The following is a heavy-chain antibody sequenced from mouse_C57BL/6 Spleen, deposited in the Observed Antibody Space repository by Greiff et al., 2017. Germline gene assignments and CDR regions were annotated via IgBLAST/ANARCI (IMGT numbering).Heavy chain of an antibody. CDR3: ARTTGLRENWFAY. Sequence: QVTLKVSGPGILQSSQTLSLTCSFSGFSLSTSGMGVSWIRQPSGKGLEWLAHTYWGDAKRYNQSLKSRLTISKDTSRNQVFLKITSGDTADTATYFCARTTGLRENWFAYWGQGTLVTVSA. D-gene: IGHD2-4*01. J-gene: IGHJ3*01. CDR2: TYWGDAK. CDR1: GFSLSTSGMG. V-gene: IGHV8-12*01.